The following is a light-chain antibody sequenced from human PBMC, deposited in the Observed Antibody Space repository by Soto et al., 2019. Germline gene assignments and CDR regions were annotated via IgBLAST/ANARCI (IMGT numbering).Light chain of an antibody. Sequence: QSVLTQPASVSGSPGQSITISCTGTSSDVGGYNYVSWYQQHPGKAPKLMIYEVSNRPSGVSNRFSGSKSGNTASLTISGLQAETAADYYCRSYTSSSTVVFGGGTKLTVL. CDR3: RSYTSSSTVV. J-gene: IGLJ2*01. V-gene: IGLV2-14*01. CDR2: EVS. CDR1: SSDVGGYNY.